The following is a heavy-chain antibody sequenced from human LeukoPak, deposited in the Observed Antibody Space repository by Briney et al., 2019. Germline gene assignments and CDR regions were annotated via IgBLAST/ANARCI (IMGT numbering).Heavy chain of an antibody. D-gene: IGHD1/OR15-1a*01. J-gene: IGHJ6*02. CDR3: AREAVMPVAPVKIGTSDRPLYEYYGLDV. CDR1: GFTFSSFN. CDR2: ISSSSSYI. Sequence: GGSLRLSCAASGFTFSSFNMNWVRQAPGKGLEWVSSISSSSSYIYYADSVKGRFTISRDNAKNSLYLQMNSLRAEDTAVYYCAREAVMPVAPVKIGTSDRPLYEYYGLDVWGQGTTVTVS. V-gene: IGHV3-21*01.